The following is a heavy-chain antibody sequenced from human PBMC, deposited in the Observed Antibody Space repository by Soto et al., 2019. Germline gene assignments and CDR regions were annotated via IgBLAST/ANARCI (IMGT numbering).Heavy chain of an antibody. J-gene: IGHJ4*02. V-gene: IGHV3-66*01. D-gene: IGHD3-22*01. Sequence: PGGSLRLSCVASGFTVSNTCMSWLRQAPGKGLEWVSVIYTGGNTYYTDFVKGRFTVSKDNSKNTLYLQINNLRVEDTAVYYCARADSSGYYGYFDSWGQGTLVTVSS. CDR3: ARADSSGYYGYFDS. CDR1: GFTVSNTC. CDR2: IYTGGNT.